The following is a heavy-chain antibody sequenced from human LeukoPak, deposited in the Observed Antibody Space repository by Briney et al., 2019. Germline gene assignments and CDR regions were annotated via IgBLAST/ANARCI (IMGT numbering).Heavy chain of an antibody. Sequence: GGSLGLSLAASGFTFDDYTMHGVRQPRGKGREGASLISWDGGSTYYADSVKGRFTISRDNSKNSLYLQMNSLRTEDTALYYCAKAKGSTGLWAFDIWGQGTMVTVSS. J-gene: IGHJ3*02. CDR2: ISWDGGST. D-gene: IGHD6-13*01. V-gene: IGHV3-43*01. CDR3: AKAKGSTGLWAFDI. CDR1: GFTFDDYT.